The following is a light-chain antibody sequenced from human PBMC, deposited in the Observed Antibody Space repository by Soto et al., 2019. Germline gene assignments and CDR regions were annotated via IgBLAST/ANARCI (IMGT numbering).Light chain of an antibody. CDR2: SAF. CDR3: QQSYSTPWT. CDR1: PSVSSY. V-gene: IGKV1-39*01. Sequence: DIQMTQSAASLSASVGDRVTITCGASPSVSSYLNWYQQKPGKAPKLLIYSAFSLHSGVPSRFSGSGSGTDFTLTISSLQPEDFATYYCQQSYSTPWTFGQGTKVDIK. J-gene: IGKJ1*01.